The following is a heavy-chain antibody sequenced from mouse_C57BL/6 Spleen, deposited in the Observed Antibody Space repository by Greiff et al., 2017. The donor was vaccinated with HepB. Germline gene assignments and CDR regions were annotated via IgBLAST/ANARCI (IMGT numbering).Heavy chain of an antibody. Sequence: VQLKESGGGLVKPGGSLKLSCAASGFTFSDYGMHWVRQAPEKGLEWVAYISSGSSTIYYADTVKGRFTISRDNAKNTLFLQMTSLRSEDTAMYYCARDTYYGSSYFAYWGQGTLVTVSA. J-gene: IGHJ3*01. CDR1: GFTFSDYG. D-gene: IGHD1-1*01. CDR2: ISSGSSTI. V-gene: IGHV5-17*01. CDR3: ARDTYYGSSYFAY.